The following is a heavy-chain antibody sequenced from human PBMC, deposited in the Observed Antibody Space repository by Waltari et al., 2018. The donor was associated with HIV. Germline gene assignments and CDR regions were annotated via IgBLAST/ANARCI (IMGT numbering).Heavy chain of an antibody. J-gene: IGHJ4*02. CDR1: GFTYTSYA. CDR3: AKPQGTRELLWFGEFS. CDR2: ISGGGAGT. Sequence: EVRLVAAGGGLVQRGVSLRFASAAAGFTYTSYAIAWVRQAPGKGLEWVSTISGGGAGTYYADSVKGRFTISRDNSKNNLYLHMNSLRAEDTAVYYCAKPQGTRELLWFGEFSWGQGTLVTVSS. D-gene: IGHD3-10*01. V-gene: IGHV3-23*04.